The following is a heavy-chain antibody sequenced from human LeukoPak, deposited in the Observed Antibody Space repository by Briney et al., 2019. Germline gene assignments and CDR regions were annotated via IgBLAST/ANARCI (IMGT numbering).Heavy chain of an antibody. CDR3: ARGQQLVTWGWFDP. D-gene: IGHD6-13*01. V-gene: IGHV4-59*01. CDR1: GGSISSYY. Sequence: SETLSLTCTVSGGSISSYYWSWIRQPPGKGLEWIGFIYYSGSTNYNPSLKSRVTISVDTSKNQFSLKLNSVTAADTAVYYCARGQQLVTWGWFDPWGQGTLVTVSS. J-gene: IGHJ5*02. CDR2: IYYSGST.